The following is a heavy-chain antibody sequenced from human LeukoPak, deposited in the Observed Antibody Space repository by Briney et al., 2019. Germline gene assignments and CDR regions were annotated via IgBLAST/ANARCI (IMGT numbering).Heavy chain of an antibody. V-gene: IGHV3-66*04. D-gene: IGHD5-12*01. CDR2: LFSGGDT. CDR3: ARQGYDSGFDY. CDR1: GFSFSRYY. J-gene: IGHJ4*01. Sequence: GGSLRLSCAASGFSFSRYYMSWVRQAPGKGLEWVSVLFSGGDTYYADSVKDRFSISRDSSRETLFLQMNSLRADDTAVYYCARQGYDSGFDYWGHGAMVTVCS.